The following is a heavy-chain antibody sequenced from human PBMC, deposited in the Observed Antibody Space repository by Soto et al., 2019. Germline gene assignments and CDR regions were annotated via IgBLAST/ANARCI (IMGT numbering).Heavy chain of an antibody. D-gene: IGHD4-17*01. CDR2: ISYDGSNK. V-gene: IGHV3-30*18. CDR3: AKAADYGDPRGYFQH. Sequence: QVQLVETGGGVVQPGRSLRLSCAASGFTFSSYGMHWVRQAPGKGLEWVAVISYDGSNKYYADSVKGRFTISRDNSKNTLYLQMNSLRAEDTAVYYCAKAADYGDPRGYFQHWGQGTLATVSS. J-gene: IGHJ1*01. CDR1: GFTFSSYG.